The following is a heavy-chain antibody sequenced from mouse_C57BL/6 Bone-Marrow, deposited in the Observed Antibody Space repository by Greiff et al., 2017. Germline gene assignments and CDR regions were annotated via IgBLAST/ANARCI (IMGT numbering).Heavy chain of an antibody. D-gene: IGHD2-3*01. J-gene: IGHJ4*01. CDR2: IYPGGGYT. CDR1: GYTFPNYW. V-gene: IGHV1-63*01. Sequence: VQLQQSGAELVRPGTSVKMSCKASGYTFPNYWIGWAKPRPGPGLEWIGDIYPGGGYTNYNEKFKGKATLNADKSSSTAYMQVISLTSEDSAIYYCAKSDGYYAYYAMDYWGQGTSVTVSS. CDR3: AKSDGYYAYYAMDY.